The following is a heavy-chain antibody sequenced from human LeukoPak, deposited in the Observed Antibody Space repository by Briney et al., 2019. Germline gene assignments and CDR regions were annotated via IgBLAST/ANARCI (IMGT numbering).Heavy chain of an antibody. V-gene: IGHV3-74*01. Sequence: GGSLRLSCAASGFPLSSFCMHWVRQAPGKGLVWVSRIAGDGTATAYTDSVKGRFTISTHNATNTLYLHMNRLVAADTAVYYCADGWGVHCDIWSAYSHWRQGTLVTVPP. D-gene: IGHD3-3*01. J-gene: IGHJ4*02. CDR1: GFPLSSFC. CDR2: IAGDGTAT. CDR3: ADGWGVHCDIWSAYSH.